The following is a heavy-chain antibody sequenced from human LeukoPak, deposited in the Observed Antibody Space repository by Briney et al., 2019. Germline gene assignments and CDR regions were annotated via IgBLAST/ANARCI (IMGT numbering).Heavy chain of an antibody. CDR3: ARVPYDILTGYYYFDY. CDR2: ISAYNGNT. V-gene: IGHV1-18*01. J-gene: IGHJ4*02. CDR1: GYTFTSYG. Sequence: ASVKVSCKASGYTFTSYGISWVRQAPGQGLEWMGWISAYNGNTNYAQKLQGRVTMTTDTSTSTAYMELRSLRSDDTAVYYCARVPYDILTGYYYFDYWGQGTLVTVSS. D-gene: IGHD3-9*01.